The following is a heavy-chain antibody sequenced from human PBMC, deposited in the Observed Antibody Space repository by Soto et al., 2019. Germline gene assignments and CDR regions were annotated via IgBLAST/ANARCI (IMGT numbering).Heavy chain of an antibody. CDR1: GGTFSRHA. Sequence: QVQLVQSGAEVRKPGSSVKVSCKASGGTFSRHAIIWVRQAPGQGLEWMGGIIPIFGTANHAQKFQGRVTIIADESTSTAYMELSSLRSEDTAIYYCARGWGYDSNDYYYAYWGQGTLVIVSS. J-gene: IGHJ4*02. CDR2: IIPIFGTA. D-gene: IGHD3-22*01. V-gene: IGHV1-69*01. CDR3: ARGWGYDSNDYYYAY.